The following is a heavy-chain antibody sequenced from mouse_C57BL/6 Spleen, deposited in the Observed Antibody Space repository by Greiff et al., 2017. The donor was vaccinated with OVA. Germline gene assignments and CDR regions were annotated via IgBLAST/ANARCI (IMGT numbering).Heavy chain of an antibody. J-gene: IGHJ1*03. D-gene: IGHD1-1*01. CDR1: GFNIKNTY. Sequence: EVQLQQSVAELVRPGASVKLSCTASGFNIKNTYMHWVKQRPEQGLEWIGRIDPANGNTKYAPKFHAKPTITSHTSSNTAYLQLSSLTSEDTAIYYCARWSTTVVDWYFNVWGTGTTVTVSS. V-gene: IGHV14-3*01. CDR3: ARWSTTVVDWYFNV. CDR2: IDPANGNT.